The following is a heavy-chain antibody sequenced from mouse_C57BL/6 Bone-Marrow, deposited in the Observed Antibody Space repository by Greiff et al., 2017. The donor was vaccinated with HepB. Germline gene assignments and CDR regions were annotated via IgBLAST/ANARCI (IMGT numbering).Heavy chain of an antibody. CDR3: AYYGSSYAMDY. CDR1: GYTFTSYW. V-gene: IGHV1-69*01. D-gene: IGHD1-1*01. Sequence: QVQLQQPGAELVKPGASVKLSSKASGYTFTSYWMHWVKQRPGQGLEWIGEIDPSDSYTNYNQKFKGKSTLTVDKSSSTAYMQLSSLTSEDSAVYYCAYYGSSYAMDYWGQGTSVTVSS. J-gene: IGHJ4*01. CDR2: IDPSDSYT.